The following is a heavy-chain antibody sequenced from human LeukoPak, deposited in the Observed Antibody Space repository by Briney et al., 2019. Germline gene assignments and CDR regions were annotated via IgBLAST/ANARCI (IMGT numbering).Heavy chain of an antibody. J-gene: IGHJ4*02. Sequence: GGSLRLSCAASGFTFSSYAMSWVRQAPGKGLEWVSAISGSGGSTYYADSVKGRYTISRVNSKNTLYLQMNSLRAEDTAVYYCAKGSKYYYDSSGYPYYFDYWGQGTLVTVSS. D-gene: IGHD3-22*01. CDR3: AKGSKYYYDSSGYPYYFDY. CDR1: GFTFSSYA. V-gene: IGHV3-23*01. CDR2: ISGSGGST.